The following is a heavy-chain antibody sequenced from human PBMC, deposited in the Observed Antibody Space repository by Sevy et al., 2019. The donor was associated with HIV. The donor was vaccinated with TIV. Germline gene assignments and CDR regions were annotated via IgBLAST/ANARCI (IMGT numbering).Heavy chain of an antibody. D-gene: IGHD4-17*01. CDR3: ARDEQTYGDYDYFDY. J-gene: IGHJ4*02. CDR1: GFTFSTYS. V-gene: IGHV3-48*01. CDR2: ISSSSGTI. Sequence: GGSLRLSCAASGFTFSTYSMNWVRQAPGKGLEWVSYISSSSGTILYADSVKGRFTISRDNAKKSLYLQMDSLTAEDTAVYYCARDEQTYGDYDYFDYWGQGTLVTVSS.